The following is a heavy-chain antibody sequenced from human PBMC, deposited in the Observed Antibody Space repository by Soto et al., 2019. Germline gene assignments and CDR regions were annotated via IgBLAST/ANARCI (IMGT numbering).Heavy chain of an antibody. D-gene: IGHD3-16*02. V-gene: IGHV3-53*01. CDR3: ASGTDYVWGSYRTGYFDL. J-gene: IGHJ2*01. Sequence: EVQLVESGGGLIQPGGSLRISCAASGFSVTGNYMSWVRQAPGKGLEWVSVIYSGGDTNYADSVKGRFTISRDTSRNTMYLEMNSLRADDTAVYYCASGTDYVWGSYRTGYFDLWGRGTRLTVSS. CDR2: IYSGGDT. CDR1: GFSVTGNY.